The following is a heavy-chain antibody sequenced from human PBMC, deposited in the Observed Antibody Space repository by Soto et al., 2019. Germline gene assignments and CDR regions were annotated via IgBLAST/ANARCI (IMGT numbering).Heavy chain of an antibody. CDR1: GFTFSSYG. CDR2: IWYDGSNK. J-gene: IGHJ4*02. CDR3: VRVQSPYGSGSYFDY. V-gene: IGHV3-33*01. D-gene: IGHD3-10*01. Sequence: VQLVESGGGLVKPGGSLRLSCAASGFTFSSYGMHWVRQAPGKGLEWVAVIWYDGSNKYYADSVKGRFTISRDNSKNTLYLQMNSLRAEDTAVYYCVRVQSPYGSGSYFDYWGQGTLVTVSS.